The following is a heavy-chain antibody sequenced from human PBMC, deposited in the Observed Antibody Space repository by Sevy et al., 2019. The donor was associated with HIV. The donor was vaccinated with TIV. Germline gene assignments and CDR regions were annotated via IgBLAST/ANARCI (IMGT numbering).Heavy chain of an antibody. D-gene: IGHD2-21*02. CDR2: ISADSGNS. V-gene: IGHV1-18*01. J-gene: IGHJ4*02. Sequence: ASVKVSCKASGYPFSSYGISWVRQAPGQGLEWMGWISADSGNSNYAQNLQGRVTMTTDTPTSTAYMELRSLRFDDTAVYYCARDLGGYGGNSIDYWGQGTLVTVSS. CDR1: GYPFSSYG. CDR3: ARDLGGYGGNSIDY.